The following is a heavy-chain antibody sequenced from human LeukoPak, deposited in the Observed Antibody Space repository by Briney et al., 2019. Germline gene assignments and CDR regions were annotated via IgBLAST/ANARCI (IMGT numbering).Heavy chain of an antibody. CDR3: ASLGSPRYYYDSSGYYSGDDAFDI. V-gene: IGHV3-21*01. D-gene: IGHD3-22*01. J-gene: IGHJ3*02. Sequence: AGGSLGLSCAASGFTFSSYSMNWVRQAPGKGLEWVSSISSSSSYIYYADSVKGRFTISRDNAKNSLYLQMNSLRAEDTAVYYCASLGSPRYYYDSSGYYSGDDAFDIWGQGTMVTVSS. CDR2: ISSSSSYI. CDR1: GFTFSSYS.